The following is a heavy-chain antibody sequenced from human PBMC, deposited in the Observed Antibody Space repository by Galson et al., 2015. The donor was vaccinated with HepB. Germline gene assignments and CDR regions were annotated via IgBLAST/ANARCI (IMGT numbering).Heavy chain of an antibody. D-gene: IGHD2-21*02. V-gene: IGHV3-33*01. CDR2: IWYDGSNK. CDR1: GFTFSSYG. CDR3: ARGGDGDLNYFDY. J-gene: IGHJ4*02. Sequence: SLRLSCAASGFTFSSYGMHWVRQAPGKGLEWVAVIWYDGSNKYYADSVKGRFTISRDNSKNTLYLQMNCLRTEDTAVYYCARGGDGDLNYFDYWGQGTLVTVSS.